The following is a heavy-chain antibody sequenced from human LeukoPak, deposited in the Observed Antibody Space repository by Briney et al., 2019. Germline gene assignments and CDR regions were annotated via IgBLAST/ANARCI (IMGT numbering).Heavy chain of an antibody. CDR1: GGSISSYY. CDR2: IYYSGST. J-gene: IGHJ6*02. D-gene: IGHD5-18*01. CDR3: AREGGQLWFFDYYYGMDV. Sequence: SETLSLTCTVSGGSISSYYWSWIRQPPGKGLEWIGYIYYSGSTNYNPSLKSRVTISVDTSKNQFSLKLSSVTAADTAVYYCAREGGQLWFFDYYYGMDVWGQGTTVTVSS. V-gene: IGHV4-59*12.